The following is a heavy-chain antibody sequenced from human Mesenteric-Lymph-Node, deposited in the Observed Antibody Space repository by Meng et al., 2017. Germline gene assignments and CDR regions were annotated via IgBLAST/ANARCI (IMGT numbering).Heavy chain of an antibody. CDR1: GFTFSDYY. Sequence: SLKISCAASGFTFSDYYVTFIRQAPGKGLEWVSGISWNSGSIGYADSVKGRFTISRDNAKNSLYLQMNSLRAEDTALYYCAKDRGLMVYAMDAFDIWGQGTMVTVSS. J-gene: IGHJ3*02. V-gene: IGHV3-9*01. CDR3: AKDRGLMVYAMDAFDI. CDR2: ISWNSGSI. D-gene: IGHD2-8*01.